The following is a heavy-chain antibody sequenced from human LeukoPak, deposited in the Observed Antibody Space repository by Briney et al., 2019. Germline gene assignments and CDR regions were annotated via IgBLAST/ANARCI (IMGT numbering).Heavy chain of an antibody. Sequence: SETLSLTCTVSGGSISSYYWSWIRQPPGKGLAWIGYIYYSGSTNYNPSLKSRVTISVDTSKNQFSLKLSSVTAADTAVYYCARDRGGASGRPYYYFDYWGQGTLVTVSS. CDR3: ARDRGGASGRPYYYFDY. J-gene: IGHJ4*02. CDR2: IYYSGST. V-gene: IGHV4-59*01. D-gene: IGHD6-13*01. CDR1: GGSISSYY.